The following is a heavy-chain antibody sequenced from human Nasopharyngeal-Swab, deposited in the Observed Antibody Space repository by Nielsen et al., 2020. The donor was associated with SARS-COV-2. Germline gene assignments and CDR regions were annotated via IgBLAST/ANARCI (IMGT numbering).Heavy chain of an antibody. CDR3: AREAQTRYSSGWTYYYYGMDV. V-gene: IGHV3-30*03. CDR2: ISYDGSNK. J-gene: IGHJ6*02. CDR1: GFTFSSYG. D-gene: IGHD6-19*01. Sequence: GESLKISCAASGFTFSSYGMHWVRQAPGKGLEWVAVISYDGSNKHYADSVKGRFTISRDNSKNTLYLQMNSLRAEDTAVYYCAREAQTRYSSGWTYYYYGMDVWGQGTTVTVSS.